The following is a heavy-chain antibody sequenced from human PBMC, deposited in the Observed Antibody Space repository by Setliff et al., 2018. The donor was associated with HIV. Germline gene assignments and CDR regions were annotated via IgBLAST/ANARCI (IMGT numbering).Heavy chain of an antibody. CDR1: GGSISSGSYY. Sequence: SETLSLTCTVSGGSISSGSYYWGWIRQPAGKGLEWIGRIYTSGSTFYNPSLKSRVTLSLDTSKNQFSLKVTSVTAADTAVYYCARRAAATTNFDYWGQGTLVTVSS. CDR3: ARRAAATTNFDY. V-gene: IGHV4-61*02. D-gene: IGHD1-26*01. J-gene: IGHJ4*02. CDR2: IYTSGST.